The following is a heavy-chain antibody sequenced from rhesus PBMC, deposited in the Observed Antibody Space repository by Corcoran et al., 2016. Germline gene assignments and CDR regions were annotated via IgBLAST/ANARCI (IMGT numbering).Heavy chain of an antibody. CDR2: ISCDGGTT. V-gene: IGHV3-201*01. Sequence: EVQLVESGGGVVQPGGSLRLLCAASGFTFDDYAMHWVRQGPGKGLEWVAAISCDGGTTRYADPMKRRFNIPRDNAKTSLYLPMDRLRAEETALYYCAKGPLSTERGYFDYWGQGVLVTVSS. CDR1: GFTFDDYA. D-gene: IGHD2-33*01. J-gene: IGHJ4*01. CDR3: AKGPLSTERGYFDY.